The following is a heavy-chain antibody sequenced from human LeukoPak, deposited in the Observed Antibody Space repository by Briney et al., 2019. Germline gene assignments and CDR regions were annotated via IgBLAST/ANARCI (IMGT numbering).Heavy chain of an antibody. CDR1: GGSFSGYY. D-gene: IGHD6-19*01. V-gene: IGHV4-34*01. Sequence: SSETLSLTCAVYGGSFSGYYWSWIRQPSGKGLEWIGEINHSGSTNYNPSLKSRVTISVDTSKNQFSLKLSSVTAADTAVYYCARGGNSGWLDVWGKGTTVSVSS. CDR3: ARGGNSGWLDV. J-gene: IGHJ6*04. CDR2: INHSGST.